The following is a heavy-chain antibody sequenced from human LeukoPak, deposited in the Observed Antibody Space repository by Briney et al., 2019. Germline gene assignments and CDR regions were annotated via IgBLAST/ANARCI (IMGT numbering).Heavy chain of an antibody. J-gene: IGHJ4*02. CDR1: GFTFSSYS. CDR2: ISSSSSYI. V-gene: IGHV3-21*01. D-gene: IGHD2-15*01. Sequence: GGSLRLSCAASGFTFSSYSMNWVRQAPGKGLEWVSSISSSSSYIYYADSVKGRFTISRDNAKNSLYLQMNSLRAEDTAVYYCARDWGRYCSGGSCYSGHFDYWGQGTLVTVSS. CDR3: ARDWGRYCSGGSCYSGHFDY.